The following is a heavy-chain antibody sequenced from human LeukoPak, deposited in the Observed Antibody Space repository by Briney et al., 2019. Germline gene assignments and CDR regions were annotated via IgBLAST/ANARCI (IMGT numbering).Heavy chain of an antibody. CDR3: GRHFGGSSGSFYTDY. CDR2: VFSSGST. D-gene: IGHD3-10*01. CDR1: GDSISNHY. V-gene: IGHV4-59*08. Sequence: MPSETLSLTRTVSGDSISNHYWNWIRQPPGKGLEWIGYVFSSGSTDYNPSLNSRVTISLDTSRNLFSLSLTSVTAADTAVYYCGRHFGGSSGSFYTDYWGQGTLVTVSS. J-gene: IGHJ4*02.